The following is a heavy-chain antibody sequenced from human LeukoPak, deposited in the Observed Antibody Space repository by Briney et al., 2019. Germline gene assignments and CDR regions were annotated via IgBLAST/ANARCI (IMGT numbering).Heavy chain of an antibody. Sequence: GGSLRLSCAASGFSFDAYGMLWFRQAPGKGLQWVSSISGSGGSTYYADSVKGRFTISRDNSKNTLYLQMDSLRVEDTAVYYCARPLSTSAVAADYWGQGTLVTVSS. J-gene: IGHJ4*02. CDR3: ARPLSTSAVAADY. D-gene: IGHD6-19*01. V-gene: IGHV3-23*01. CDR1: GFSFDAYG. CDR2: ISGSGGST.